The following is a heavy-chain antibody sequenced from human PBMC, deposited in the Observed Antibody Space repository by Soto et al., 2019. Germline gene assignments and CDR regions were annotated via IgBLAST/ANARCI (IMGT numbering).Heavy chain of an antibody. CDR3: AKGDNLGPKTGYAFDP. CDR1: GDSVSSNTAS. CDR2: TYFRSKWYN. V-gene: IGHV6-1*01. D-gene: IGHD5-12*01. J-gene: IGHJ5*02. Sequence: RSQTLSLTCAISGDSVSSNTASWNWIRQSPSRGLEWLGRTYFRSKWYNDYAVSVKSRIIINPDTSNNQFSLQLNSVTPEDTAVYFCAKGDNLGPKTGYAFDPWGQGIMVTVPQ.